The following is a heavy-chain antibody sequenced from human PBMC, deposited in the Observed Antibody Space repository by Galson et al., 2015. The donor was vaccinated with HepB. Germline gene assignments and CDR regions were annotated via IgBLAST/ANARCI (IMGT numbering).Heavy chain of an antibody. CDR2: ISAYNGNT. CDR1: GYTFTSYG. CDR3: ARVWDSSYYYDGSGWRDAFDI. D-gene: IGHD3-22*01. J-gene: IGHJ3*02. Sequence: SVKVSCKASGYTFTSYGISWVRQAPGQGLEWMGWISAYNGNTNYAQKLQGRVTMTTDTSTSTAYMELRSLRSDDTAVYYCARVWDSSYYYDGSGWRDAFDIWGQGTMVTVSS. V-gene: IGHV1-18*01.